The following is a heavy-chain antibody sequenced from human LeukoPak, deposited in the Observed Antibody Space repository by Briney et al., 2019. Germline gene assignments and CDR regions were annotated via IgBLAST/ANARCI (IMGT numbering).Heavy chain of an antibody. D-gene: IGHD5-24*01. CDR3: AKESKSNYHPYYGMDV. CDR2: ISGSGGST. Sequence: PGGSLRLSCAASGFTFSNYAMNWVRQAPGKGLQWVSGISGSGGSTYYADSVKGRFTISRDNSKNTLYLQMNSLRAEDTPVYYCAKESKSNYHPYYGMDVWGQGTTVTVSS. CDR1: GFTFSNYA. V-gene: IGHV3-23*01. J-gene: IGHJ6*02.